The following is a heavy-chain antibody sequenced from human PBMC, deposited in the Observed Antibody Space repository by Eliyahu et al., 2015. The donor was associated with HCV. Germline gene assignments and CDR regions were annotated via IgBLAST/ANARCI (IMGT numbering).Heavy chain of an antibody. D-gene: IGHD2-2*01. Sequence: QVQLVESGGGLVRPGGSLRLSCAASGFSFSDYHMAWIRQTPGKGAGGVSYISSGGFTTYSAESLKGRITTSRDNAKNSLYLQISSLRVDDTAVYYCARGAKKPADIGAFDPWGQGTLVTVSS. CDR2: ISSGGFTT. CDR3: ARGAKKPADIGAFDP. CDR1: GFSFSDYH. J-gene: IGHJ5*02. V-gene: IGHV3-11*04.